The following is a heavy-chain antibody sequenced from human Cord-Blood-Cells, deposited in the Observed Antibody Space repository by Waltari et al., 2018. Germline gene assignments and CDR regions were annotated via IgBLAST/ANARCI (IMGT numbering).Heavy chain of an antibody. CDR3: ARIIRRPLLADY. D-gene: IGHD3-3*02. CDR2: IFSNDEK. V-gene: IGHV2-26*01. Sequence: QVTLKESGPVLVKPTATLTLTCTVSGFSLSNARMGGSWYRQPPGKALEWLAHIFSNDEKSYSTSLKSRLTISKDTSKSQVVLTMTNMDPVDTATYYCARIIRRPLLADYWGQGTLVTVSS. CDR1: GFSLSNARMG. J-gene: IGHJ4*02.